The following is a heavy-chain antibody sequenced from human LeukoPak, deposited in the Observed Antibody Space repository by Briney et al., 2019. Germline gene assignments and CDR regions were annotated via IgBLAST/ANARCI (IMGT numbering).Heavy chain of an antibody. CDR3: ARDRAPAAMAFLSYNWFDP. J-gene: IGHJ5*02. V-gene: IGHV4-31*03. Sequence: PSETLSLTCTVSGGSISSGVYYWSWIRQHPGKGLEWIGYICYSGNTYYNPSLKSRLSISVDTSKNQFSLKLSSVTAADTAVYYCARDRAPAAMAFLSYNWFDPWGQGTLVTVSS. CDR2: ICYSGNT. D-gene: IGHD2-2*01. CDR1: GGSISSGVYY.